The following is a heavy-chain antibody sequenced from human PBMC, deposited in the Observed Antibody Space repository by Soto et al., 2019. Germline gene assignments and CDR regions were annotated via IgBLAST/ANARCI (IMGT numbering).Heavy chain of an antibody. CDR3: AKDPGYSSSWYSGWNYYYGMDV. D-gene: IGHD6-13*01. J-gene: IGHJ6*02. Sequence: PGGSLRLSCASSGFTFSSYGMHWVRQAPGKGLEWVAVISYDGSNKYYADSVKGRFTISRDNSKNTLYLQMNSLRAEDTAVYYCAKDPGYSSSWYSGWNYYYGMDVWGQGTTVTVS. CDR2: ISYDGSNK. CDR1: GFTFSSYG. V-gene: IGHV3-30*18.